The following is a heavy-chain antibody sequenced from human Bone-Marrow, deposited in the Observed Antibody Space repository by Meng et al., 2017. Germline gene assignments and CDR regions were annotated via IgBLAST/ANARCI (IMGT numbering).Heavy chain of an antibody. CDR2: INPNSGGT. Sequence: ASVKVSCKASGYTFTGYYMHWVRQAPGQGLEWMGRINPNSGGTNYAQKFQGRVTMTRDTSISTAYMELSRLRSDDTAVYYCARGLPNYYYYGMDVWGQGTTVTVSS. CDR3: ARGLPNYYYYGMDV. CDR1: GYTFTGYY. J-gene: IGHJ6*02. D-gene: IGHD4-11*01. V-gene: IGHV1-2*06.